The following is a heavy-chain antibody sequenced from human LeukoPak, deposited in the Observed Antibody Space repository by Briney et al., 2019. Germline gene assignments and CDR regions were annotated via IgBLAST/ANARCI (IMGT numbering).Heavy chain of an antibody. CDR3: ARYRQPYCSGGSCNYYYGMDV. Sequence: SETLSLTCAVSGGSISSGGYSWSWIRQPPGKGLEWIGYIYHSGSTNYNPSLKSRVTISVDTSKNQFSLKLSSVTAADTAVYYCARYRQPYCSGGSCNYYYGMDVWGQGTTVTVSS. J-gene: IGHJ6*02. V-gene: IGHV4-30-2*01. CDR1: GGSISSGGYS. CDR2: IYHSGST. D-gene: IGHD2-15*01.